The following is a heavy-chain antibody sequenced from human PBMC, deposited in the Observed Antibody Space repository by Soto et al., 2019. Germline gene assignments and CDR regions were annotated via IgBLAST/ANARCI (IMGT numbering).Heavy chain of an antibody. CDR3: ARVITSSGWYEEY. D-gene: IGHD6-19*01. CDR1: GFTFSSYS. J-gene: IGHJ4*02. CDR2: IGVSSSSI. Sequence: EVQLVESGGGLVQPGGSLRLSCAASGFTFSSYSMNWVRQAPGKGLEWVSYIGVSSSSIYYADSAKGRFTISRDNAKNSLYLQMNSLRAEDTAVYYCARVITSSGWYEEYWGQGTLVTVSS. V-gene: IGHV3-48*01.